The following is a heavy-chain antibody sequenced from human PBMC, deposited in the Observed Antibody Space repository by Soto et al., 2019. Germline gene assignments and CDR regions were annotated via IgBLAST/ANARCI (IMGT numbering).Heavy chain of an antibody. CDR2: INSDGSST. CDR3: ARANHPKDYYHGMDV. CDR1: GFTFSSYG. Sequence: GGSLRLSCAASGFTFSSYGMHWVRQAPGKGLVWVSRINSDGSSTSYADSVKGRFSISRDNAKNTLYLQMNSLRAEDTAVYYCARANHPKDYYHGMDVWGQGTTVTVSS. V-gene: IGHV3-74*01. J-gene: IGHJ6*02.